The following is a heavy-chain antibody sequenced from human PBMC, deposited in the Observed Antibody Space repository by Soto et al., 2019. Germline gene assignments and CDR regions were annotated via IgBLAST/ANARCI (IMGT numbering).Heavy chain of an antibody. J-gene: IGHJ3*02. CDR1: GFTVSNYG. CDR2: IWYDGNNK. Sequence: QVQLVESGGGVVQPGGSLRLSCAASGFTVSNYGMHWVRQAPGKGLEWVAVIWYDGNNKSYRDSVKGRFTISRDNSKNTVDLQMSSLRGEDTAVYHCARGDAWTDEAFDIWGQGTMVTVSS. CDR3: ARGDAWTDEAFDI. D-gene: IGHD5-12*01. V-gene: IGHV3-33*01.